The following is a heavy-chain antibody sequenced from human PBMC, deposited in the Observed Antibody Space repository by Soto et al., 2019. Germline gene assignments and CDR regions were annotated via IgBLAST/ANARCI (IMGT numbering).Heavy chain of an antibody. V-gene: IGHV3-48*01. CDR2: ISSSSSTI. Sequence: GGSLRLSCAASGFTSSSYSMNWVRQAPGKRLEWVSYISSSSSTIYYADSVKGRFTISRDNAKNSLYLQMNSLRAEDTAVYYCAREAADSSSGYYYYYMDVWGKGTTVTVSS. CDR3: AREAADSSSGYYYYYMDV. CDR1: GFTSSSYS. J-gene: IGHJ6*03. D-gene: IGHD6-6*01.